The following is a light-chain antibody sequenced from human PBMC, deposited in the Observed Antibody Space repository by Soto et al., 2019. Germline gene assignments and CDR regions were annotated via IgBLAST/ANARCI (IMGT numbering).Light chain of an antibody. CDR3: QQLNTYPL. V-gene: IGKV1-9*01. J-gene: IGKJ4*01. Sequence: IQLTQSPSSLSASVGDRVTITCRASQGISSYLAWYQQKPGKAPKLLIYDASTLQGGVPARFSGSGSGTDFTLTISSLQPEDFATYYCQQLNTYPLFGGGTKVDIK. CDR2: DAS. CDR1: QGISSY.